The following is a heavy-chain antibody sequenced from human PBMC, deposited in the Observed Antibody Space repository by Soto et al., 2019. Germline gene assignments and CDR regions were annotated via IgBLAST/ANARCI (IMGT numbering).Heavy chain of an antibody. CDR3: AKSWDYYDSSGYSDAFDI. CDR1: GFTFSSYA. D-gene: IGHD3-22*01. Sequence: EVQLLESGGGLVQPGGSLRLSCAASGFTFSSYAMSWVRQAPGKGLEWVSAISGSGGSTYYADSVKGRFTISRENSKNTLYLQMNSLRAEDTGVYYCAKSWDYYDSSGYSDAFDIWGQGTIVTVSS. J-gene: IGHJ3*02. CDR2: ISGSGGST. V-gene: IGHV3-23*01.